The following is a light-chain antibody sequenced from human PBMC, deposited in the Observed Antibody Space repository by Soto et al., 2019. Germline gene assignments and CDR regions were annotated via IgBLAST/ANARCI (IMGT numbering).Light chain of an antibody. Sequence: AIQMTQSPPSLSASLGDVGTLTCRASQRITNSLAWYQQKPGKAPNLLIYGASTLQSGVPSRFSGSRSGTEFTLTISSLQPEDFGSYYCLQDYNYPRTFGQGTKVDIK. CDR2: GAS. CDR1: QRITNS. J-gene: IGKJ1*01. CDR3: LQDYNYPRT. V-gene: IGKV1-6*01.